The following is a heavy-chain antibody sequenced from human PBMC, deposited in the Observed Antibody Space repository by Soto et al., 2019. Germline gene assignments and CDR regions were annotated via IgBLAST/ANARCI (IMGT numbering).Heavy chain of an antibody. D-gene: IGHD2-15*01. V-gene: IGHV4-4*09. CDR2: IHHRGST. CDR1: GGPISSDY. CDR3: ASRTLCSGGSCYWNYFDY. Sequence: QVQLQESGPGLVKSSETLSLTCTVSGGPISSDYWTWIRQTPGKGLEWIGYIHHRGSTDYNPSRKSRVTISVDTSKNQFSLWLSSVTAADPAMYYCASRTLCSGGSCYWNYFDYWGQGTLVTVSS. J-gene: IGHJ4*02.